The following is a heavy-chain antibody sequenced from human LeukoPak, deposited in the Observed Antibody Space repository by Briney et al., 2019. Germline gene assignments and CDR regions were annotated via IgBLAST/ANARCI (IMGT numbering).Heavy chain of an antibody. CDR1: GGSFSGYY. CDR2: INHSGST. Sequence: SETLSLTCAVYGGSFSGYYWSWIRQPPGKGLEWIGEINHSGSTNYNPSLKSRVTISVGTSKNQFSLKLSSVTAADTAVYYCASSRGWLVRRALDYWGQGTLVTVSS. CDR3: ASSRGWLVRRALDY. J-gene: IGHJ4*02. V-gene: IGHV4-34*01. D-gene: IGHD6-19*01.